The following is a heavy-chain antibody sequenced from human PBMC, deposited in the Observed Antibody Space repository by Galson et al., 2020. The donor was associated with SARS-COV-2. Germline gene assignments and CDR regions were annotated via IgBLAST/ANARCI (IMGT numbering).Heavy chain of an antibody. J-gene: IGHJ3*02. V-gene: IGHV4-31*03. CDR3: ARSLEADTIFGVVDGAFDI. D-gene: IGHD3-3*01. Sequence: SETLSLTCTVSGGSISSGGYSWSWIRQHPGKGLEWIGYIYYSGSTYYNPSLKSRVTISVDTSKNQFSLKLSSVTAADTAVYYCARSLEADTIFGVVDGAFDIWGQGTMVTVSS. CDR2: IYYSGST. CDR1: GGSISSGGYS.